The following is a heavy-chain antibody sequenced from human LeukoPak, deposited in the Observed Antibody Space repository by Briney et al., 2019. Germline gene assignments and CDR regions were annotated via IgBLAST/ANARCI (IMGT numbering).Heavy chain of an antibody. V-gene: IGHV3-30-3*01. CDR3: ASDITMVRGVIPLDY. D-gene: IGHD3-10*01. Sequence: GGSLRLSCAASGFTFSSYAMHWVRQAPGKGLEWVAVISYDGSNKYYADSVKGRFTISRDNSKNTLYLQMNSLRAEDTAVYYCASDITMVRGVIPLDYWGQGTLVTVSS. J-gene: IGHJ4*02. CDR2: ISYDGSNK. CDR1: GFTFSSYA.